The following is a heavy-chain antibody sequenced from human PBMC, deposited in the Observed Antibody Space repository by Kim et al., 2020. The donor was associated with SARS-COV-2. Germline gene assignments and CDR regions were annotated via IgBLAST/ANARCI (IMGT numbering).Heavy chain of an antibody. CDR2: TRNKANSYTT. D-gene: IGHD3-16*02. J-gene: IGHJ3*02. CDR1: GFTFSDHY. V-gene: IGHV3-72*01. Sequence: GGSLRLSCAASGFTFSDHYMDWVRQAPGKGLEWVGRTRNKANSYTTEYAASVKGRFTISRDDSKNSLYLQMNSLKTEDTAVYYCARSSYDYVWGSYRSGAFDIWGQGTMVTVSS. CDR3: ARSSYDYVWGSYRSGAFDI.